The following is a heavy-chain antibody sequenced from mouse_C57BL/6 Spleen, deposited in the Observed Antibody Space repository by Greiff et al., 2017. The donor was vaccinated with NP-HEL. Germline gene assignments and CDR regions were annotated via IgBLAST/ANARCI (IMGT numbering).Heavy chain of an antibody. Sequence: QVQLQQPGAELVRPGSSVKLSCKASGYTFTSYWMHWVKQRPIQGLEWIGNIDPSDSETHYNQKFKDKATLTVDKSSSTAYMQLSSLTSEDSAVYYCARMDYDRGYYFDYWGQGTTLTVSS. J-gene: IGHJ2*01. D-gene: IGHD2-4*01. CDR3: ARMDYDRGYYFDY. CDR2: IDPSDSET. V-gene: IGHV1-52*01. CDR1: GYTFTSYW.